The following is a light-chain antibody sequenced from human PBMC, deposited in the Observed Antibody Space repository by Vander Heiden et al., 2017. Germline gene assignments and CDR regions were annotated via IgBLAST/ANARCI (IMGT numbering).Light chain of an antibody. Sequence: SALTQPPSVSGSPRQSVTISCPRTSIDVGRSHRVAWYQQTPGTAHILMFYEVSNRPSGVPDRFSASKSGTTAFPTISGRQAEDDADYYGSSETSSSTLVFGGGTKLTVL. CDR3: SSETSSSTLV. CDR1: SIDVGRSHR. CDR2: EVS. J-gene: IGLJ3*02. V-gene: IGLV2-18*02.